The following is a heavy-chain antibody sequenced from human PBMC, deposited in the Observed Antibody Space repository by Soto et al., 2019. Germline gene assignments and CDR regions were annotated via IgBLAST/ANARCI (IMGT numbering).Heavy chain of an antibody. D-gene: IGHD6-19*01. J-gene: IGHJ6*02. CDR3: ARDGGGESSGSAHYYYYGMDV. V-gene: IGHV3-48*02. CDR1: GFTSTTYS. Sequence: EVQLVESGGGLAQPGGSLRLSCAASGFTSTTYSMNWVRQAPGKGLEWVSYISTSSNVIYYADSVKGRFTISSDNAQKTLYLQMNSLRDEDSAIYYCARDGGGESSGSAHYYYYGMDVWGQGTAVAVS. CDR2: ISTSSNVI.